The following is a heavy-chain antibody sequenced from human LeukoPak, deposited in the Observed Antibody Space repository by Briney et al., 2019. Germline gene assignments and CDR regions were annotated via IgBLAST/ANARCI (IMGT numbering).Heavy chain of an antibody. Sequence: SETLSLTCDVSGGSFSSYSWNWIRQPPGKGLEWIAEISYAGNTHTGSTSYSASLKSRVTISVDTPKNQFSLHLSSVTAADAGVYYCARGFSGFWEFDSWGRGTLVTVSS. J-gene: IGHJ4*02. D-gene: IGHD1-14*01. CDR1: GGSFSSYS. V-gene: IGHV4-34*01. CDR3: ARGFSGFWEFDS. CDR2: ISYAGNTHTGST.